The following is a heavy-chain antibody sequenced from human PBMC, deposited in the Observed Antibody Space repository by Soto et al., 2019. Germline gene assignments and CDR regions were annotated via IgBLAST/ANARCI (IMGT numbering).Heavy chain of an antibody. CDR2: ISYDGSNK. J-gene: IGHJ6*02. Sequence: GGSLRLSCAASGFTFSSYGMHWVRQAPGKGLEWVAVISYDGSNKYYADSVKGRFTISRDNSKNTLYLQMNSLRAEDTAVYYCAKAARGYCTNGVCPSYGMDVWGQGTTVTVSS. V-gene: IGHV3-30*18. D-gene: IGHD2-8*01. CDR1: GFTFSSYG. CDR3: AKAARGYCTNGVCPSYGMDV.